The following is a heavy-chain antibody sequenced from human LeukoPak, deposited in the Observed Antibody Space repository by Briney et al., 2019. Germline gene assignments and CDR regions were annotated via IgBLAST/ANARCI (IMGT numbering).Heavy chain of an antibody. CDR2: ISYSGST. CDR3: ARWRALWFGEARDAFDI. CDR1: GGSISSDY. V-gene: IGHV4-59*12. D-gene: IGHD3-10*01. Sequence: PSETLSLTCTVSGGSISSDYWSWIRQPPGKGLEWIGYISYSGSTNYNPSLRSRVTISVDTSKNQFSLKLSSVTAADTAVYYCARWRALWFGEARDAFDIWGQGTMVTVSS. J-gene: IGHJ3*02.